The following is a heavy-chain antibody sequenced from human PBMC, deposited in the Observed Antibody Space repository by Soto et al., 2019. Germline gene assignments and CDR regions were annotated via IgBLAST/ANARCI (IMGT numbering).Heavy chain of an antibody. CDR2: ISYDGSNK. D-gene: IGHD5-18*01. J-gene: IGHJ4*02. CDR3: ARDANRYSYGYPSY. V-gene: IGHV3-30-3*01. CDR1: GFTFSSYA. Sequence: GGSLRLSCAASGFTFSSYAMHWVRQAPGKGLEWVAVISYDGSNKYYADSVKGRFTISRDNSKNTLYLQMNSLRAEDTAVYYCARDANRYSYGYPSYWGQGTLVTVSS.